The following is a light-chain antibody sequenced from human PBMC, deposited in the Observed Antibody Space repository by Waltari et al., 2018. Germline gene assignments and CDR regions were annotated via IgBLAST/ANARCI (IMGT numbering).Light chain of an antibody. J-gene: IGLJ1*01. Sequence: QSALTQPRSVSGSPGQSVTISCTGTASDIGYFDYVSWYQQYPGKAPTDIIYEVFQRPSGVPDRVTASKSGIPASLTISGFQDEDEADYYCCSYAGTYTYVFGSGTTVTVL. CDR2: EVF. CDR1: ASDIGYFDY. V-gene: IGLV2-11*01. CDR3: CSYAGTYTYV.